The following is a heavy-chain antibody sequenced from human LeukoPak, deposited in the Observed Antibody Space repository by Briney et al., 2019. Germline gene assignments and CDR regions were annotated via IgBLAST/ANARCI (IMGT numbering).Heavy chain of an antibody. D-gene: IGHD2-15*01. Sequence: PGGSLRLSCAASGFTFSSYEMNWVRQAPGKGLEWVSYISSSGSTIYYADSVKGRFTISRDNAKNSLYLQMNSLRAEDTAVYYCARDSFPSYCSGGSCYYYYYMDVWGKGTTVTVSS. J-gene: IGHJ6*03. CDR3: ARDSFPSYCSGGSCYYYYYMDV. CDR1: GFTFSSYE. CDR2: ISSSGSTI. V-gene: IGHV3-48*03.